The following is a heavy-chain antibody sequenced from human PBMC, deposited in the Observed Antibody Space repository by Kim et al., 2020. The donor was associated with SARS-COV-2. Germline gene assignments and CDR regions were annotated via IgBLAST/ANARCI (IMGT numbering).Heavy chain of an antibody. J-gene: IGHJ3*02. Sequence: GGSLRLSCAASGFTFSSYGMHWVRQAPGKGLEWVAVISYDGSNKYYADSVKGRFTISRDNSKNTLYLQMNSLRAEDTAVYYCPLLATDDAFDIWGQGTMVTVSS. CDR1: GFTFSSYG. CDR2: ISYDGSNK. D-gene: IGHD5-12*01. V-gene: IGHV3-30*03. CDR3: PLLATDDAFDI.